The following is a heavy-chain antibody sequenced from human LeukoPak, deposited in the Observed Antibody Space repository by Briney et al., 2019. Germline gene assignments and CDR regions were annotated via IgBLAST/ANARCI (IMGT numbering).Heavy chain of an antibody. Sequence: PGGSLRLSCAASGFTFSDYYMSWIRQAPGKGLEWVSVIYSGGSTYYADSVKGRFTISRDNSKSTLYLHMNSLRAGDTAVYYCAKDSIAGNARRIPVGFDYWGQGTLVTVSS. CDR2: IYSGGST. V-gene: IGHV3-53*01. D-gene: IGHD6-6*01. CDR3: AKDSIAGNARRIPVGFDY. J-gene: IGHJ4*02. CDR1: GFTFSDYY.